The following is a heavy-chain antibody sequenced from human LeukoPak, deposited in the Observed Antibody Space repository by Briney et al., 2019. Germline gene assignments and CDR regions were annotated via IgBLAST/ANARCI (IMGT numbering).Heavy chain of an antibody. D-gene: IGHD6-13*01. CDR1: GGSFSGYY. J-gene: IGHJ6*03. V-gene: IGHV4-34*01. CDR2: INHSGST. Sequence: SETLSLTCAVYGGSFSGYYWSWIRQPPGKGLEWIGEINHSGSTNYNPSLKSRVTISVDASKNQFSLKLSSVTAADTAVYYCAGGSGIAAPAYYYYYMDVWGKGTTVTVSS. CDR3: AGGSGIAAPAYYYYYMDV.